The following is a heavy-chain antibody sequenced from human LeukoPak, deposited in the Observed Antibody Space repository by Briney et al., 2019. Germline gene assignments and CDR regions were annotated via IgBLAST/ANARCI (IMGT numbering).Heavy chain of an antibody. D-gene: IGHD3-22*01. J-gene: IGHJ4*02. Sequence: GGSLRLSCAASGFTLSSYAMSWVRQAPGKGLEWVSAISGSGGSTYYADSVKGRFTISRDNSKNTLYLQMNSLRAEDTAVYYCAKEINYDSSGYYTNWGQGTLVTVSS. CDR3: AKEINYDSSGYYTN. CDR1: GFTLSSYA. V-gene: IGHV3-23*01. CDR2: ISGSGGST.